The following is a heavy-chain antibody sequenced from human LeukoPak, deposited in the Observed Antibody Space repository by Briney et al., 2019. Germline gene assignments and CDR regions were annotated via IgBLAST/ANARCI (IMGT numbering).Heavy chain of an antibody. CDR3: AREGSGWYGWFDP. CDR1: GGTFSSYT. CDR2: IIPIFGTA. D-gene: IGHD6-19*01. V-gene: IGHV1-69*01. J-gene: IGHJ5*02. Sequence: GASVTVSCKASGGTFSSYTITWVRQAPGQGLEWMGGIIPIFGTANYAQKFQGRVTIIADESTSTAYMELSGLRSEDTAVYYCAREGSGWYGWFDPWGQGTLVTVSS.